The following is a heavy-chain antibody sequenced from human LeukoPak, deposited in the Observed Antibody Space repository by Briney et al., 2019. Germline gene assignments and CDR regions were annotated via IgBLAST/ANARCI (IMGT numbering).Heavy chain of an antibody. CDR2: ISSSSSTI. Sequence: GGSLRLSCAASGFTFSSYSMNWVRQAPGKGLEWVSYISSSSSTIYYADSVKGRFTISRDNAKNSLYLQMNSLRVADTAVYYCAREGYCSGGTCFVDYWGQGTLVTVSS. V-gene: IGHV3-48*04. CDR3: AREGYCSGGTCFVDY. J-gene: IGHJ4*02. D-gene: IGHD2-15*01. CDR1: GFTFSSYS.